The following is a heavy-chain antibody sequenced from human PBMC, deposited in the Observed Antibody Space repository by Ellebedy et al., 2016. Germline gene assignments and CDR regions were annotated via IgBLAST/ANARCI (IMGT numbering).Heavy chain of an antibody. V-gene: IGHV3-74*01. D-gene: IGHD5-18*01. CDR1: GFTVSGNH. J-gene: IGHJ4*02. CDR3: ATEGGPHYSSHDFAY. CDR2: MDTDARNI. Sequence: GESLKISXAASGFTVSGNHMNWVRQVPGKGLVWVSRMDTDARNILYADSVKGRFTISRDNGRNTLFLQMNSLRADDTAVYYCATEGGPHYSSHDFAYWGQGTLVTVSS.